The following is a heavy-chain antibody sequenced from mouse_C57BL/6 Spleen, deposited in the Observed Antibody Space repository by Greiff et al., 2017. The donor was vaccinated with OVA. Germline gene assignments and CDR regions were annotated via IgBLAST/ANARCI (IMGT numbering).Heavy chain of an antibody. Sequence: QVQLQQPGAELVKPGASVKLSCKASGYTFTSYWMHWVKQRPEQGLEWIGMIHPNSGSTNYNEKFKSKATLTVDKSSSTAYMQLSSLTSEDSAVYYCARVYYDYGDYWGQGTTLTVSS. CDR2: IHPNSGST. D-gene: IGHD2-4*01. CDR3: ARVYYDYGDY. J-gene: IGHJ2*01. CDR1: GYTFTSYW. V-gene: IGHV1-64*01.